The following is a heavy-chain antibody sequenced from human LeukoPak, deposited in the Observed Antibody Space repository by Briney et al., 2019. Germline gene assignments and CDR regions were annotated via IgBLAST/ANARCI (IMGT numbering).Heavy chain of an antibody. CDR1: GFTFSDYY. V-gene: IGHV3-11*01. Sequence: PGGSLRLSCAASGFTFSDYYMSCIRQAPGKGLEWVSYISSSGSTIYYADSVKGRFTISRDNAKNSLYLQMNGLRAEDTAVYYCARGEYDYYYYYGMDVWGQGTTVTVSS. CDR3: ARGEYDYYYYYGMDV. J-gene: IGHJ6*02. D-gene: IGHD2-2*01. CDR2: ISSSGSTI.